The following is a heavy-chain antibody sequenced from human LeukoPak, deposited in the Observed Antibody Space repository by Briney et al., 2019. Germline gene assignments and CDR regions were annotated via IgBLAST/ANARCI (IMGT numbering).Heavy chain of an antibody. CDR3: AKAGDYSNYYFDY. J-gene: IGHJ4*02. CDR2: ISGNGGST. D-gene: IGHD4-11*01. Sequence: GGSLRLSCAASGFTFSSYAMSWVRQAPGKGLEWVSAISGNGGSTYYADSVKGRFTISRDNSKNTLYLQMNSLRAEDTAVYYCAKAGDYSNYYFDYWGQGTLVTVSS. V-gene: IGHV3-23*01. CDR1: GFTFSSYA.